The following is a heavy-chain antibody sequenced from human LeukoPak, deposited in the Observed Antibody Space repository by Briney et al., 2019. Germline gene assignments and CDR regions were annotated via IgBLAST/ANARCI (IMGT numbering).Heavy chain of an antibody. CDR3: AFSHARYSGSYYPLGY. Sequence: SQTLSLTCTVSGASISSGDYYWSWIRQPPGKGLEWIGYIYYSGSTNYNPSLKSRVTISVDTSKNQFSLKLSSVTAADTAVYYCAFSHARYSGSYYPLGYWGQGTLVTVSS. CDR1: GASISSGDYY. CDR2: IYYSGST. D-gene: IGHD1-26*01. J-gene: IGHJ4*02. V-gene: IGHV4-61*08.